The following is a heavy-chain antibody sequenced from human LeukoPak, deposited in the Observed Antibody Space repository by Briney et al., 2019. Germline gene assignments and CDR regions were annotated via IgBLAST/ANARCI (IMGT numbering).Heavy chain of an antibody. V-gene: IGHV3-74*03. CDR2: INIDGSST. CDR1: GFSFSRYW. CDR3: ARGAYYYDSGGYYHHDAFDI. J-gene: IGHJ3*02. Sequence: GGSLRLSCAASGFSFSRYWLHWVRRAPGQGLVWVSRINIDGSSTMYADSVKRRFTISRDNAKNTLFVQMNSLRAEDTAVYYCARGAYYYDSGGYYHHDAFDIWGQGTMVTVSS. D-gene: IGHD3-22*01.